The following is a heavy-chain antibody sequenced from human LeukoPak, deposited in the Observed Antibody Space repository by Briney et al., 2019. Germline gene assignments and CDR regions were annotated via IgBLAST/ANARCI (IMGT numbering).Heavy chain of an antibody. D-gene: IGHD1-1*01. CDR2: ISGGSTTT. CDR1: GFTFSNYA. J-gene: IGHJ4*02. CDR3: ARDGKGTFDY. V-gene: IGHV3-23*01. Sequence: GGSLRLSCVVSGFTFSNYAMSWVRQAPGKGLEWVSVISGGSTTTFYADSVKGRFTISRDNSKNTLYLQMNSLRAEDTAVYYCARDGKGTFDYWGQGTLVTVSS.